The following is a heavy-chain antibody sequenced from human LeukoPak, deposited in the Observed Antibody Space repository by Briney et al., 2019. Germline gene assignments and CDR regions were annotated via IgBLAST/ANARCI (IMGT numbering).Heavy chain of an antibody. CDR1: GFTFSSYS. V-gene: IGHV3-48*02. Sequence: GGSLRPSCEAPGFTFSSYSMNGARQAPGKGLEWVSYISSSSSTIYYADSVKGRFTISRDNAKNSLYLQMNSLRDEDTAVYYCARDYVTIFGVVIWVAFDLWGQGTMVTVSS. J-gene: IGHJ3*01. D-gene: IGHD3-3*01. CDR2: ISSSSSTI. CDR3: ARDYVTIFGVVIWVAFDL.